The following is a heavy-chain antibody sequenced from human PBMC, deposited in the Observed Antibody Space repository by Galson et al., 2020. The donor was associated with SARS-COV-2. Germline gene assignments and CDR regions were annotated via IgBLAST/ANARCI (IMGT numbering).Heavy chain of an antibody. CDR2: IKHSGGT. V-gene: IGHV4-34*01. J-gene: IGHJ4*02. D-gene: IGHD3-22*01. CDR3: ARGRTDISMIVVVITAGSYYVDS. Sequence: SQTLSLTCAVYGGSFSGYLWSWIRQSPGKGLEWIGEIKHSGGTNYNPSLKSRVTISADTSKNQFSLKLRSVTAADTAVYYCARGRTDISMIVVVITAGSYYVDSWGQGNLVTVSS. CDR1: GGSFSGYL.